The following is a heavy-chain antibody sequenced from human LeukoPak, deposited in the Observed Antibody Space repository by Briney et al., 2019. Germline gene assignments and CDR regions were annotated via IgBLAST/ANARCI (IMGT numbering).Heavy chain of an antibody. J-gene: IGHJ4*02. V-gene: IGHV3-7*01. CDR3: AKDSYSKGDY. CDR1: GFIFNHYA. D-gene: IGHD6-13*01. Sequence: PGGSLRLSCAASGFIFNHYAMSWVRQAPGKGLEWVANIKLDGSVINYVDSVKGRFTISRDNAKNSLYLQMTNLRVEDTALYYCAKDSYSKGDYWGQGTLVTVSS. CDR2: IKLDGSVI.